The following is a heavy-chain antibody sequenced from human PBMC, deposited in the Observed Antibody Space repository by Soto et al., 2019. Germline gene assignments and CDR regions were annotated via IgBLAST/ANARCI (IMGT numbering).Heavy chain of an antibody. Sequence: GASVKVSCKPSGYTFTGYYVHWVRQAPGQGLEWMGWMNPNSGNTGYAQKFQGRVTMTRNTSISTAYMELSSLRSEDTAVYYCARELTIFGVVPQPWGQGTLVTVSS. V-gene: IGHV1-8*02. CDR1: GYTFTGYY. D-gene: IGHD3-3*01. J-gene: IGHJ5*02. CDR3: ARELTIFGVVPQP. CDR2: MNPNSGNT.